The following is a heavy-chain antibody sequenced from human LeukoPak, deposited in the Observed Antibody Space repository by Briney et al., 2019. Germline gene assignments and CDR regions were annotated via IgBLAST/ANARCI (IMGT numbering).Heavy chain of an antibody. D-gene: IGHD2-21*01. CDR2: MNPNSGNT. V-gene: IGHV1-8*03. CDR1: GYTFTSYD. Sequence: ASVKVSCKASGYTFTSYDINWVRQAPGQGLEWMGWMNPNSGNTGYAQKFQGRVTITRNTSISTAYMELSSLRSEDTAGYYCARALIGRDAFDIWGQGTMVTVSS. CDR3: ARALIGRDAFDI. J-gene: IGHJ3*02.